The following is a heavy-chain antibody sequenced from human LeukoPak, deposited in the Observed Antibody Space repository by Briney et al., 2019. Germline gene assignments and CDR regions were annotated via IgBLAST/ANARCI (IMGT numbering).Heavy chain of an antibody. CDR3: ARSSLAVAGSVFDY. CDR2: ISTYNGNA. J-gene: IGHJ4*02. CDR1: GYTFTSYG. V-gene: IGHV1-18*01. Sequence: ASVKVSCKASGYTFTSYGISWVRQAPGQGLEWMGWISTYNGNAHYAQKLQGRVTMTTDTSTSTAYMELRSLRSDDTAVYYCARSSLAVAGSVFDYWGQGTLVTVSS. D-gene: IGHD6-19*01.